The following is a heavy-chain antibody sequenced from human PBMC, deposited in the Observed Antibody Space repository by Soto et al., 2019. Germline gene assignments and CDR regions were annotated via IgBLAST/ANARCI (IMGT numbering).Heavy chain of an antibody. CDR1: GFTFSSYA. CDR2: ISYDGSNK. D-gene: IGHD1-7*01. V-gene: IGHV3-30-3*01. Sequence: QVQLVESGGGVVQPGRSLRLSCAASGFTFSSYAMHWVRQAPGKGLEWVALISYDGSNKYYADSVKGRFTISRDNSKNTLYLQMNSLRAEDTAVYYCARVKLELLYCFDYWVQGNLVTVSS. CDR3: ARVKLELLYCFDY. J-gene: IGHJ4*02.